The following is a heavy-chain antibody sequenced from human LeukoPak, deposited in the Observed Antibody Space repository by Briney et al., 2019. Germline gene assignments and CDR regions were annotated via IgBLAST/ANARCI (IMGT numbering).Heavy chain of an antibody. CDR2: ISWNSDNI. CDR3: AKDASNYGSGSYGYFDY. D-gene: IGHD3-10*01. J-gene: IGHJ4*02. CDR1: GFNSDKYA. Sequence: PGGSLRLSCAASGFNSDKYAMHWVRQAPGKGLEWVSGISWNSDNIDYADSVKGRFTISRDNAKNSLYLEMNSLRAEDTAVYYCAKDASNYGSGSYGYFDYWGQGTLVTVSS. V-gene: IGHV3-9*02.